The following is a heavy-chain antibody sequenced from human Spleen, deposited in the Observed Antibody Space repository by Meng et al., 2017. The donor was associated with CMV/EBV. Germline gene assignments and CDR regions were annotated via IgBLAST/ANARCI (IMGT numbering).Heavy chain of an antibody. J-gene: IGHJ4*02. V-gene: IGHV1-2*02. CDR3: VRGRARGSCSGITCYAFDY. D-gene: IGHD2-2*01. CDR2: INPDSGGT. Sequence: GESLKISCAASGFTFNTYGMHWVRQAPGQRPEWMGWINPDSGGTRYAQNFQGRVTMTRDTSIATAYMDLSSLRSDDTAVYFCVRGRARGSCSGITCYAFDYWGQGTLVTVSS. CDR1: GFTFNTYG.